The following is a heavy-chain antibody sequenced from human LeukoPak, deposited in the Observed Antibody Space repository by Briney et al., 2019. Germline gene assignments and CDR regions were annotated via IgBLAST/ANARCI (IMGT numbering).Heavy chain of an antibody. J-gene: IGHJ4*02. D-gene: IGHD6-13*01. CDR3: AKDLSRSWFDGLDN. CDR2: IWNDGSSK. Sequence: RAGGSLRLSCAASGFTLSTYGMYWVRQAPGKGLEWVAVIWNDGSSKHYADSVKGRFTISRDNSKNTLDLQMNSLRAEDTAVYYCAKDLSRSWFDGLDNWGQGTLVTVSS. V-gene: IGHV3-33*06. CDR1: GFTLSTYG.